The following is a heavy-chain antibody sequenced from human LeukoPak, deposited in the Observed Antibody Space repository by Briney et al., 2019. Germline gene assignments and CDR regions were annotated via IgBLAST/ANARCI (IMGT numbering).Heavy chain of an antibody. D-gene: IGHD1-7*01. CDR3: TRPRTHNWNYKDH. J-gene: IGHJ4*02. CDR2: IRIKPNAYAT. CDR1: GLIFNVSA. V-gene: IGHV3-73*01. Sequence: GGSLRLSCAVSGLIFNVSAIHWVRQASGKGLEWVGRIRIKPNAYATAYTAAVKGRFTMSRDDSKNTAYLEMNSLKIEDTAVYDCTRPRTHNWNYKDHWGQGTLVTVSS.